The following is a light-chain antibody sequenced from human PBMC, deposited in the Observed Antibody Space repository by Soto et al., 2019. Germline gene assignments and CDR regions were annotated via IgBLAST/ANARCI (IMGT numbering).Light chain of an antibody. J-gene: IGLJ1*01. V-gene: IGLV2-8*01. Sequence: QSALTQPPSASGSPGQSVTISCTGTSSDVGGYNYVSWYQQHPGKAPKLMIYDVIKRPSGVPDRFSGSKSDNTASLTVSGLQAGDEAEYYCTSYAGSNNFVFGTGTKLTVL. CDR3: TSYAGSNNFV. CDR1: SSDVGGYNY. CDR2: DVI.